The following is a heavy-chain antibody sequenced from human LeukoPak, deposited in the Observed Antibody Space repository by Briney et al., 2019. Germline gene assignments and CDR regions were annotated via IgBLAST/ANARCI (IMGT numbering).Heavy chain of an antibody. CDR2: ISLSGATT. J-gene: IGHJ4*02. Sequence: PGGSLRLSCAASGFTFSGYAMSWVRQAPGEGLEWVSSISLSGATTYYADSVKGRFTISRDNSKNTLHLQMNTLRAEDTALYYCVLSGYNKILAWGYWGQGTLATVSS. V-gene: IGHV3-23*01. D-gene: IGHD5-18*01. CDR3: VLSGYNKILAWGY. CDR1: GFTFSGYA.